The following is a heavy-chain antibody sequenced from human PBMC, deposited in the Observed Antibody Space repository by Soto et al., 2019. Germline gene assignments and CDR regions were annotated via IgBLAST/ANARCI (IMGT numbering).Heavy chain of an antibody. CDR3: ARAPIQVYYYDSSGYPGDYYFDY. Sequence: SETLSLTCTVSGGSISSGDYYWSWIRQPPGKGLEWIGYIYYSGSTYYNPSLKSRVTISVDTSKNQFSLKLSSVTAADTAVYYCARAPIQVYYYDSSGYPGDYYFDYWGQGTLVTVSS. CDR2: IYYSGST. J-gene: IGHJ4*02. V-gene: IGHV4-30-4*01. CDR1: GGSISSGDYY. D-gene: IGHD3-22*01.